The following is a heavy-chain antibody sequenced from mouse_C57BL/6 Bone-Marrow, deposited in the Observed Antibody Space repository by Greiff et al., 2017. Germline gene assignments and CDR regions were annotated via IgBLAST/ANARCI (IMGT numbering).Heavy chain of an antibody. V-gene: IGHV1-15*01. CDR2: IDPETDGT. J-gene: IGHJ4*01. Sequence: QVQLQQSGAELVRPGASVTLSCKASGYTFTDYEMHWVKQTPVHGLEWIGDIDPETDGTAYNQKFKGKAILTAEQSSSTVYMEPRSITHANSAAYCCTYYGLSGDYWGQGTSVTVAS. D-gene: IGHD1-1*01. CDR3: TYYGLSGDY. CDR1: GYTFTDYE.